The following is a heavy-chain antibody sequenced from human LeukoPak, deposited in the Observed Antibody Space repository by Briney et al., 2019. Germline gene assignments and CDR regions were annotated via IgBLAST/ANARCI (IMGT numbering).Heavy chain of an antibody. CDR1: GFTFSSYW. J-gene: IGHJ5*02. CDR3: ARWYSSGWFDP. CDR2: IKQDGSEK. V-gene: IGHV3-7*01. Sequence: GSLRLSCAASGFTFSSYWMSWVRQAPGKGLEWVANIKQDGSEKYYVDSVKGRFTISRDNAKNSLYLQMNSLRAEDTAVCYCARWYSSGWFDPWGQGTLVTVSS. D-gene: IGHD6-19*01.